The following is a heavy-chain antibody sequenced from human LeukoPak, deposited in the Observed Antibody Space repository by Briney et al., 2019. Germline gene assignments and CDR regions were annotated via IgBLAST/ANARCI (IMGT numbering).Heavy chain of an antibody. Sequence: SETLSLTCAGNGGSFSGYYWTWIRQTPGKGLEWIGEMNPSGSTNYNPSLKSRVTISVDTSRNQFSLELSSVTAADTAVYYCARGRQDVTMIVVVMTAVSYYLDVWGKGTTVTVS. V-gene: IGHV4-34*01. CDR3: ARGRQDVTMIVVVMTAVSYYLDV. CDR2: MNPSGST. J-gene: IGHJ6*03. D-gene: IGHD3-22*01. CDR1: GGSFSGYY.